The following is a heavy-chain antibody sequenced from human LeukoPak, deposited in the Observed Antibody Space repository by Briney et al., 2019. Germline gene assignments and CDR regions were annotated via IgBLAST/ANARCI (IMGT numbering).Heavy chain of an antibody. J-gene: IGHJ4*02. D-gene: IGHD3-22*01. CDR3: ARVHYPYSSGYYYSYFDY. CDR1: GFTFSDYY. CDR2: ISSSGSTI. Sequence: GGSLRLSCAASGFTFSDYYMSWIRQAPGKGLEWVPYISSSGSTIYYADSVKGRFTISRDNAKNSLYLQMNSLRAEDTAVYYCARVHYPYSSGYYYSYFDYWGQGTLVTVSS. V-gene: IGHV3-11*01.